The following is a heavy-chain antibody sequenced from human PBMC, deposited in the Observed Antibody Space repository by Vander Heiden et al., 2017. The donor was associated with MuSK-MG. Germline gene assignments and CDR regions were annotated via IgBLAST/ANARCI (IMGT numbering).Heavy chain of an antibody. CDR3: ANGFGEN. D-gene: IGHD3-10*01. CDR1: GFTFSDYA. V-gene: IGHV3-23*01. CDR2: IRNNGDNT. Sequence: EVQLLESGGGLVQPGGSLRLSCAASGFTFSDYAMSWVRQAPGKGLEWVSAIRNNGDNTYYADSVRGRFTISRDNSKNTLYLQMNSLRAGDSAVYYCANGFGENWGQGTLVTVSS. J-gene: IGHJ4*02.